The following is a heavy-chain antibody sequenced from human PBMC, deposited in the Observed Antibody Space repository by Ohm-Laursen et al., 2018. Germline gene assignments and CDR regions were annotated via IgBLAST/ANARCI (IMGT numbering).Heavy chain of an antibody. CDR2: FYHSGGT. V-gene: IGHV4-4*08. J-gene: IGHJ3*01. CDR3: ASSQSSSWYHAFDV. CDR1: GGSISSYY. D-gene: IGHD6-13*01. Sequence: SETLSLTCTVSGGSISSYYWSWIRQPPGKGLEWIGHFYHSGGTNNNPSLKSRVTISIDTSKNQVSLNLNSVTAADTAVYYCASSQSSSWYHAFDVWGQGTMVSVSS.